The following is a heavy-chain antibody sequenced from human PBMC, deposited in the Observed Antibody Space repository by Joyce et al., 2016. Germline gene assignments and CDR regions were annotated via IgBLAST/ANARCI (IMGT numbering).Heavy chain of an antibody. D-gene: IGHD6-25*01. Sequence: QAQLVESGGGVVQPGRSLRLSCAVSGFTFRSYGMHWVRQATGKGQEWVAVISNDGKNKNYADSVKGRFTVSRDNSKKILSLQMNSLRPEDTAVYYCAKDRETSAVLDFWGQGTPVTVSS. J-gene: IGHJ4*02. CDR1: GFTFRSYG. CDR3: AKDRETSAVLDF. V-gene: IGHV3-30*18. CDR2: ISNDGKNK.